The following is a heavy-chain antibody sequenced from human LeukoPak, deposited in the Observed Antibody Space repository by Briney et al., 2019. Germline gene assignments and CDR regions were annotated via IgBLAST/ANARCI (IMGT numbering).Heavy chain of an antibody. D-gene: IGHD3-3*01. CDR2: VSIGGDKT. CDR3: ARVHDFWSGYSSYYYYGMDV. CDR1: GFTFSSFA. J-gene: IGHJ6*02. Sequence: GGSLRLSCAASGFTFSSFAMSWVRQAPGKGLEWVSAVSIGGDKTYYADSVKGRFTISRDNSKNTLYLQMNSLRAEDTAVYYCARVHDFWSGYSSYYYYGMDVWGQGTTVTVSS. V-gene: IGHV3-23*01.